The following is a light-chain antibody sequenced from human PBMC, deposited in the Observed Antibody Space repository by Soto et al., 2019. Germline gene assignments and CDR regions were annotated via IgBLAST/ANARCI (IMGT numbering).Light chain of an antibody. V-gene: IGKV2-28*01. CDR2: LGS. CDR3: MQALQPPGT. Sequence: DIVMTQSPLSLPVTPGEPASISCRSSQSLLHSNGYNYLDWYLQKPGQSPQLLIYLGSNRASGVPDRFSGSGSGTDFTLKISRVDAEDVGVYYCMQALQPPGTFGPGTKVDIK. J-gene: IGKJ3*01. CDR1: QSLLHSNGYNY.